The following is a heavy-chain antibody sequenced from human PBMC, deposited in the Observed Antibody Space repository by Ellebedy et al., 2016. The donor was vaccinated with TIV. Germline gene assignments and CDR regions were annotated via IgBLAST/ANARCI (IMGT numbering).Heavy chain of an antibody. Sequence: AASVKVSCKASGYTFTGYYMHWVRQAPGQGLEWMGIINPSGGSTTYTQKLQGRVTMTRDTSTRTVYMELSSLRSEDTAVYYCARSRSSGWLHTPDYWGQGTLVTVSS. D-gene: IGHD6-19*01. CDR1: GYTFTGYY. CDR3: ARSRSSGWLHTPDY. V-gene: IGHV1-46*04. J-gene: IGHJ4*02. CDR2: INPSGGST.